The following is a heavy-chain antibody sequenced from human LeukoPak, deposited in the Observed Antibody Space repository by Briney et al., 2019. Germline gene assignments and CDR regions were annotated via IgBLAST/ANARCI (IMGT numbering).Heavy chain of an antibody. CDR1: GGSFSGYY. CDR3: ASHSAGYHIDY. V-gene: IGHV4-34*01. Sequence: PSETLSLTCAVYGGSFSGYYWSWIRQPPGKGLEWIGEINHSGSTNYNPSLKSRVTISVDKSKNQFSLKLSSVTAADTAVYYCASHSAGYHIDYWGQGTLVTVSS. J-gene: IGHJ4*02. CDR2: INHSGST. D-gene: IGHD6-25*01.